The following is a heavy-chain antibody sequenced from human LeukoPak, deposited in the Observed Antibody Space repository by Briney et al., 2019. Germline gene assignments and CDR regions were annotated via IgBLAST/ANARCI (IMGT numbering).Heavy chain of an antibody. J-gene: IGHJ4*02. CDR3: ARDRDY. V-gene: IGHV4-59*01. Sequence: SETLSLTCTVSGGSISDYYWSWIRQPPGKGLEWIGWIFGSGSSNYNPSLKSRLTISVDTSKNQFSLKLTSATAADTAVYYCARDRDYWGQGTLVTVSS. CDR1: GGSISDYY. CDR2: IFGSGSS.